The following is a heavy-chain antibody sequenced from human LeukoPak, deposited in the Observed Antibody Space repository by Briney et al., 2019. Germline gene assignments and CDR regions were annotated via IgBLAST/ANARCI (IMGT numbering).Heavy chain of an antibody. D-gene: IGHD3-16*02. J-gene: IGHJ4*02. V-gene: IGHV3-15*01. CDR2: IRSKIDGGTT. Sequence: GGSLRLSCGASGLSLSNAWMNWVRHAPGKGLEWIGRIRSKIDGGTTEYAAPVKGRFTISRDDSKNTMYLQMNSLKTEDTAVYYCSPLSSDYWGQGTLVTVTS. CDR3: SPLSSDY. CDR1: GLSLSNAW.